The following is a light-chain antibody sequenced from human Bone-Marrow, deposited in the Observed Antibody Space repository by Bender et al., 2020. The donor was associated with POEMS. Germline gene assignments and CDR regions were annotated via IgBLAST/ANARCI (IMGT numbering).Light chain of an antibody. Sequence: SYELTQPPLVSVSPGQTARIPCSGDALPKQHAYWYQQKPGQAPVLVMYKDTERPSGIPERFSGSSSGTTVTLTISGVQAEDEADYYCQSADSSGTYPVVFGGGTKLTVL. J-gene: IGLJ2*01. V-gene: IGLV3-25*03. CDR2: KDT. CDR3: QSADSSGTYPVV. CDR1: ALPKQH.